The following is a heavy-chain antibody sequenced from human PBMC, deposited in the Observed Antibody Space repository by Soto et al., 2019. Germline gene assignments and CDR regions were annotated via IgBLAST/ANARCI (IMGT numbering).Heavy chain of an antibody. CDR2: IDTSGSST. J-gene: IGHJ4*02. D-gene: IGHD6-13*01. CDR3: TKDSWYFDL. V-gene: IGHV3-74*01. CDR1: GFIFTNFG. Sequence: GGSLRLSCEASGFIFTNFGMHWVRQVPGKGLVWVSRIDTSGSSTSYADSVKGRFTISRDNAKNTVSLQMNSLRAEDTGVYYCTKDSWYFDLWSQGSLVTVSS.